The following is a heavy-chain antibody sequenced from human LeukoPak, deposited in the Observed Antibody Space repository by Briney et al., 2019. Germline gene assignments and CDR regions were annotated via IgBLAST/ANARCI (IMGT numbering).Heavy chain of an antibody. CDR1: GYTFTSYG. Sequence: GAPVKVSCKASGYTFTSYGISWVRQAPGQGLEWMGWISAYNGNTNYAQKLQGRVTMTTDTSTSTAYMELRSLRSDDTAVYYCARGQEWESPYDAFDIWGQGTMVTVSS. D-gene: IGHD1-26*01. V-gene: IGHV1-18*01. J-gene: IGHJ3*02. CDR2: ISAYNGNT. CDR3: ARGQEWESPYDAFDI.